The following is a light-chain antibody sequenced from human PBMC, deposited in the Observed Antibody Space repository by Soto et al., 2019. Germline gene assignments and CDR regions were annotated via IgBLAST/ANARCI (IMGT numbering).Light chain of an antibody. Sequence: NVWTQSRGTLSLSPGDRATLSCRASQTITNNYLAWYQQKPGQAPRLLIWGASSRATGIPDRFSGSGSGTYFTLTISRLEPEDFAVYYCQRYGSSTTFGQGTKVDIK. CDR1: QTITNNY. V-gene: IGKV3-20*01. CDR3: QRYGSSTT. J-gene: IGKJ1*01. CDR2: GAS.